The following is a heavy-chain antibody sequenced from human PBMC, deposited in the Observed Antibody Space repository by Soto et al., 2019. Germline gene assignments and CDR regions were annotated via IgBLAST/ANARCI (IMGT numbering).Heavy chain of an antibody. D-gene: IGHD3-16*01. CDR3: AKDPWGEDWNYGDY. J-gene: IGHJ4*02. Sequence: EVQLLESGGGLVQPGGSLRLSCAASGFTFSSYAMSWVRQAPGKGLEWVSAISGSGGSTYYADSVKGRFTISRDNSKNTLYLQMNSLGAEDTAVYYCAKDPWGEDWNYGDYWGQGTLVTVSS. CDR2: ISGSGGST. CDR1: GFTFSSYA. V-gene: IGHV3-23*01.